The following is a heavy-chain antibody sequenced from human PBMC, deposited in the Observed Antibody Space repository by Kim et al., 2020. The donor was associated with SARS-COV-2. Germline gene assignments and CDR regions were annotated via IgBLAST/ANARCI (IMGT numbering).Heavy chain of an antibody. CDR2: IKSKTDGGTT. CDR3: TANDYGDYVGAY. D-gene: IGHD4-17*01. V-gene: IGHV3-15*01. J-gene: IGHJ4*02. Sequence: GGSLRLSCAASGFTFSNAWMSWVRQAPGKGLEWVGRIKSKTDGGTTDYAAPVKGRFTISRDDSKNTLYLQMNSLKTEDTAVYYCTANDYGDYVGAYWGQGTLVTVSS. CDR1: GFTFSNAW.